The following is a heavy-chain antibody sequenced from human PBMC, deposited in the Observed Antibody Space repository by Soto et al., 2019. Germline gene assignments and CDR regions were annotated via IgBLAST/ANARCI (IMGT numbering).Heavy chain of an antibody. Sequence: QGQLYDSGPGLVKSSGTLSLTCGVSSGSIHSSNWWSWVRQAPGQGLECIGATYHTANTNENWSLKSRVTTSVDKSTNLFSLRPATVTAAHPAIYFCAMKGPSDESTSQSWGQGTFVSVAS. CDR3: AMKGPSDESTSQS. V-gene: IGHV4-4*02. CDR1: SGSIHSSNW. J-gene: IGHJ4*02. CDR2: TYHTANT.